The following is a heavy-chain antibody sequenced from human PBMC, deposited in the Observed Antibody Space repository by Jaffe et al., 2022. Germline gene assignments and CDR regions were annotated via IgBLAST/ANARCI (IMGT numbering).Heavy chain of an antibody. CDR2: INHSGST. D-gene: IGHD2-15*01. CDR3: ARGRRVVVVAARRAAEANWYFDL. Sequence: QVQLQQWGAGLLKPSETLSLTCAVYGGSFSGYYWSWIRQPPGKGLEWIGEINHSGSTNYNPSLKSRVTISVDTSKNQFSLKLSSVTAADTAVYYCARGRRVVVVAARRAAEANWYFDLWGRGTLVTVSS. J-gene: IGHJ2*01. V-gene: IGHV4-34*01. CDR1: GGSFSGYY.